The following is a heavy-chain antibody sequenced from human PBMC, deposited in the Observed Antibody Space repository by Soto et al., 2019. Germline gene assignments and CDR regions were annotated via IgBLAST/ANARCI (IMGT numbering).Heavy chain of an antibody. J-gene: IGHJ6*02. CDR3: ARDTRAPLTSYGMDV. Sequence: QVQLVQSGAEVKKPGASVKVSCKASGYTFTSYGISWVRQAPGQGLEWMGWISAYNGNTNYAQKLQGRVTKTTDKSTSTAYMELRSLRSDDTAVYYCARDTRAPLTSYGMDVWGQGTTVTVSS. CDR1: GYTFTSYG. D-gene: IGHD3-16*01. CDR2: ISAYNGNT. V-gene: IGHV1-18*01.